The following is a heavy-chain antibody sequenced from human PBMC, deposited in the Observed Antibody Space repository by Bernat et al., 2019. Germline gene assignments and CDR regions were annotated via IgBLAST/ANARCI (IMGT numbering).Heavy chain of an antibody. V-gene: IGHV2-26*01. J-gene: IGHJ6*02. CDR1: GFSLSNARMG. D-gene: IGHD3-3*01. CDR3: ARMYYDFWSGYLTYYYYYGMDV. CDR2: IFSNDEK. Sequence: QVTLKESGPVLVKPTETLTLTCTVSGFSLSNARMGVSWIRQPPGKALEWLAHIFSNDEKSYSTSLKSWLTISKDTSKSQVVLTMTNMDPVDTATYYCARMYYDFWSGYLTYYYYYGMDVWGQGTTVTVSS.